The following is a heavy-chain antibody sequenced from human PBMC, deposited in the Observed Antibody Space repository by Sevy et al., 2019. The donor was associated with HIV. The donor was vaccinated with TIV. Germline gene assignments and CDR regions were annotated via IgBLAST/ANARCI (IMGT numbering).Heavy chain of an antibody. CDR2: IYYSGNT. Sequence: SETLSLTCTVSGDSISGYYWSWIRQPPGKGLEWIGYIYYSGNTNYNPSLKSRVTISVDTSKNQFSLKLSSVTAADTAIYYCARAYQYYYYGMDVWVQGTTVTVSS. CDR1: GDSISGYY. J-gene: IGHJ6*02. V-gene: IGHV4-59*01. D-gene: IGHD3-10*01. CDR3: ARAYQYYYYGMDV.